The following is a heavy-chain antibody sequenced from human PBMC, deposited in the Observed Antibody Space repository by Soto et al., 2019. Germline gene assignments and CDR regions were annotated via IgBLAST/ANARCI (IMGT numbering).Heavy chain of an antibody. Sequence: QVQLVESGGGLVKPGGSLRLSCAASGFTFSDYYMSWIRQAPGKGLEWVSYISSSGSTIYYADSVKGRFTISRDNAKNSLSLQMNSLRAEDTAVYYCASAVPVDWNYAYFDYWGQGTLVTVSS. CDR2: ISSSGSTI. CDR1: GFTFSDYY. V-gene: IGHV3-11*01. J-gene: IGHJ4*02. CDR3: ASAVPVDWNYAYFDY. D-gene: IGHD1-7*01.